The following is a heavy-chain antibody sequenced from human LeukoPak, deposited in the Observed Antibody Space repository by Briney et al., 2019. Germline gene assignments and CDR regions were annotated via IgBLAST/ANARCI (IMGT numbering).Heavy chain of an antibody. V-gene: IGHV4-34*01. D-gene: IGHD3-3*01. CDR3: ARGGPRFLGRRCWFDP. CDR1: GGSFSGYY. CDR2: INHSGST. Sequence: SETLSLNCAVYGGSFSGYYWSWIRQPPGKGLEWIGEINHSGSTNYNPSLKSRVTISVDTSKNQFSLKLSSVTAADTAVYYCARGGPRFLGRRCWFDPWGQGTLVTVSS. J-gene: IGHJ5*02.